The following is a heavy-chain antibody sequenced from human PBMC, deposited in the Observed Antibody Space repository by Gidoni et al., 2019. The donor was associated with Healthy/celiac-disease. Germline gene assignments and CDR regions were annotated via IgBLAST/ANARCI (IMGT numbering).Heavy chain of an antibody. Sequence: EVQLLESGGGLVQPGGSLRLSCAASGFPFSSYAMSWVRQAPGKGLEWVSAISGSGGSTYYADSVKGRFTISRDNSKNTLYLQMNSLRAEDTAVYYCAKDQYYYYYMDVWGKGTTVTVSS. J-gene: IGHJ6*03. CDR1: GFPFSSYA. CDR3: AKDQYYYYYMDV. V-gene: IGHV3-23*01. CDR2: ISGSGGST.